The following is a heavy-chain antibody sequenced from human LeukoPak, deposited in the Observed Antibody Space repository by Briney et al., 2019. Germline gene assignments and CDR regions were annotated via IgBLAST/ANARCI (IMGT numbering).Heavy chain of an antibody. CDR1: GGSISSDY. D-gene: IGHD6-13*01. Sequence: PSETLSLTCTVAGGSISSDYWSWVRQPPGKGLEWIGYIYHSGSTNYNPSLKSRVTISVDTSKNQFSLKLSSVTAADTAVYYCARLRGSSWTTYYFDYWGQGTLVTVSS. CDR2: IYHSGST. J-gene: IGHJ4*02. CDR3: ARLRGSSWTTYYFDY. V-gene: IGHV4-59*01.